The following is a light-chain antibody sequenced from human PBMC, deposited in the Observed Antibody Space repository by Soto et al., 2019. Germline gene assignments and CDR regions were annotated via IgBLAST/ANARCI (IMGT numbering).Light chain of an antibody. V-gene: IGKV3-15*01. CDR2: GAY. J-gene: IGKJ1*01. CDR1: QSVSTT. Sequence: EIVVTQSPATLSVSPGQRASVCCTPSQSVSTTVAWYHQKPGQAPRLLVFGAYNRSTGVPDRFSGSGAGTDFTLAITSLQSEDFGVYFCKQYKDWPTTFGQGTKVDIK. CDR3: KQYKDWPTT.